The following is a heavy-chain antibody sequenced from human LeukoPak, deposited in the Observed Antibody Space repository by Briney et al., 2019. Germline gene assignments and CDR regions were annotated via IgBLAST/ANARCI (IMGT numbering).Heavy chain of an antibody. V-gene: IGHV3-7*01. J-gene: IGHJ6*02. CDR1: GFTFSSYW. CDR2: IKQDGSEK. Sequence: PGGSLRLSCAASGFTFSSYWMSWVRQAPGKGLEWVANIKQDGSEKYYVDSVKGRFTISRDNAKNSLYLQMNSPRAEDTAVYYCARDKPAAAGSGGLYYYYGMDVWGQGTTVTVSS. D-gene: IGHD6-13*01. CDR3: ARDKPAAAGSGGLYYYYGMDV.